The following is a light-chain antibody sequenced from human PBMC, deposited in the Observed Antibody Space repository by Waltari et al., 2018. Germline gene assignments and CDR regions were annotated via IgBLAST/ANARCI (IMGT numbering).Light chain of an antibody. CDR2: GGS. CDR1: QSFLHTVGYTY. J-gene: IGKJ4*01. Sequence: DIVMTQTPLSLPVTPGAPASISCRCSQSFLHTVGYTYLDWYLQKSGQSPQLLIYGGSNSASGVPDRFSGSGSGTDFTLKISKVEAEDVGVYYCMQHKALPLTFGGGTKVEIK. CDR3: MQHKALPLT. V-gene: IGKV2-40*01.